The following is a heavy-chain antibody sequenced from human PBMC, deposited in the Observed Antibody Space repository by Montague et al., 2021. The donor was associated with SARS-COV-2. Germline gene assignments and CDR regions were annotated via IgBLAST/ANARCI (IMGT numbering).Heavy chain of an antibody. CDR3: ARGEGGFDYYYGMDV. J-gene: IGHJ6*02. CDR2: IYYSGST. Sequence: SETLSLTCTVSGGSISSYYWSWFRQHPGKERVWCVYIYYSGSTNXXPPLKGRVTISVDTYKNQLSLKLGSVTAADTAVYYCARGEGGFDYYYGMDVWGQGTTVAVSS. D-gene: IGHD5-12*01. V-gene: IGHV4-59*12. CDR1: GGSISSYY.